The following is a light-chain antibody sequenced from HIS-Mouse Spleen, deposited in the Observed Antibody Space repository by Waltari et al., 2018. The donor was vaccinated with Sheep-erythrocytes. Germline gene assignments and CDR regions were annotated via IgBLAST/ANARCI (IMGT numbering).Light chain of an antibody. V-gene: IGLV2-23*01. CDR1: SSDVGRYNL. Sequence: QSALTQPASVSGSPGQSITISCPGTSSDVGRYNLASWYQHHPGKAPKRMIYEGSRRPSGVSNRFAGSKSGNTASLTIAGLQAEDEADYYCCSYAGSSTLVFGGGTKLTVL. J-gene: IGLJ2*01. CDR2: EGS. CDR3: CSYAGSSTLV.